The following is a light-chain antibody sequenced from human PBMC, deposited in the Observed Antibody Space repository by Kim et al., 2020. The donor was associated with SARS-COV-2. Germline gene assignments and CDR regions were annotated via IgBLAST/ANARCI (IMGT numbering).Light chain of an antibody. CDR3: GTWDSSLSAVV. CDR2: DNN. J-gene: IGLJ2*01. V-gene: IGLV1-51*01. CDR1: SSDIGNNY. Sequence: GQNVTSSCSGSSSDIGNNYVSRYQQLPGTAPKLLIYDNNKRPSGIPDLFSGSKSGTSATLGITGLQTGDEADYYCGTWDSSLSAVVFGGGTKVTVL.